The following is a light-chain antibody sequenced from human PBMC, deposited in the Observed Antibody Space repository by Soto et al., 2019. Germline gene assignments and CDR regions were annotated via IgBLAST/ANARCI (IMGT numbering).Light chain of an antibody. CDR2: DVH. CDR3: QQYNNLLLS. J-gene: IGKJ4*01. V-gene: IGKV1-33*01. CDR1: QDISNY. Sequence: DIQMTQSPSSLSASVGDRVTITCQASQDISNYLNWYQQKPGKAPKLLIYDVHNLEAGVPSRFSGSGSETNFTFTISSLQPEDIATYYCQQYNNLLLSFGGGTKVDIK.